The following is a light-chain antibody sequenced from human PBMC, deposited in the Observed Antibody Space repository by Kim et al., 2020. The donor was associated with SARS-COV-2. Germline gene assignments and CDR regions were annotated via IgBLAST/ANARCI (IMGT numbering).Light chain of an antibody. CDR1: SSNIGSNT. CDR2: SNN. CDR3: AAWDDSLRV. Sequence: ELTQPPSASGTPGQRVTISCSGSSSNIGSNTVNWYQQLPGTAPKLLIYSNNQRPSGVPDRFSGSKSGTSASLAISGLQSEDEADYYCAAWDDSLRVFGTRTKVTVL. J-gene: IGLJ1*01. V-gene: IGLV1-44*01.